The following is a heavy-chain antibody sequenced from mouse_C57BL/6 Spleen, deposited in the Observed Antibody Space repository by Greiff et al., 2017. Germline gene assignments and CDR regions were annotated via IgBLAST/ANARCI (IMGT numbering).Heavy chain of an antibody. D-gene: IGHD1-1*01. CDR2: IDPSDSET. V-gene: IGHV1-52*01. Sequence: VQLQQPGAELVRPGSSVKLSCKASGYTFTSYWMHWVKQRPIQGLEWIGNIDPSDSETHYNQKFKDKATLTVDKSSSTAYMQLSSLTSEDSAVYYCARDPYYGSSYAMDYWGQGTSVTVSS. J-gene: IGHJ4*01. CDR1: GYTFTSYW. CDR3: ARDPYYGSSYAMDY.